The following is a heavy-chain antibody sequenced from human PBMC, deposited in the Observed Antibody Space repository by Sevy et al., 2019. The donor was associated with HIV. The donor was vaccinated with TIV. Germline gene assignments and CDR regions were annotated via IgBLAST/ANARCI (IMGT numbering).Heavy chain of an antibody. V-gene: IGHV3-7*01. J-gene: IGHJ4*02. Sequence: GGSLRLSCAASGFTFSSYWMLWVRQAPGKGLEWVSNISQDGSTKYYLDSVKGRFTISKDNAKNSVVLQMNSLTAEDTGVYFCVRAMASADSFWGQGTLVTVSS. CDR3: VRAMASADSF. CDR1: GFTFSSYW. CDR2: ISQDGSTK. D-gene: IGHD3-10*01.